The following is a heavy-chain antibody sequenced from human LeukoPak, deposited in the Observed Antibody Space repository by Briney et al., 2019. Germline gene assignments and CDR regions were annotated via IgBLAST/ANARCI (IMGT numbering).Heavy chain of an antibody. J-gene: IGHJ3*02. Sequence: PSETLSLTCTVSGGSISSSSYYWGWIRQPPGKGLEWIGSIYYSGSTYYNPSLKSRVTISVDTSKNQFSLKLSSVTAADTAVYYCARGVGPHNWDAFDIWGQGTMVTVSS. CDR2: IYYSGST. D-gene: IGHD1-1*01. CDR3: ARGVGPHNWDAFDI. CDR1: GGSISSSSYY. V-gene: IGHV4-39*01.